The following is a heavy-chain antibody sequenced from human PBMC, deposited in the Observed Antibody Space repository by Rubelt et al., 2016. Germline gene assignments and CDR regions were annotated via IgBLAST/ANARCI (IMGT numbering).Heavy chain of an antibody. Sequence: EVQLVESGGGLVQPGGSLRLSCAASGFTFSSYWMSWVRQAPGKGLEWVANIKQDGSWKDYVDSVKGRFTISRKNAKNSLLLQMNSLRAEETAVYYWARGNPVIYGKNYFDYWGQGTLVTVSS. CDR2: IKQDGSWK. V-gene: IGHV3-7*04. J-gene: IGHJ4*02. CDR3: ARGNPVIYGKNYFDY. D-gene: IGHD3-10*01. CDR1: GFTFSSYW.